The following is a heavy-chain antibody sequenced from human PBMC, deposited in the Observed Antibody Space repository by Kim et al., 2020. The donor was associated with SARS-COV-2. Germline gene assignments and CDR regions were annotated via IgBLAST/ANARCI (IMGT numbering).Heavy chain of an antibody. Sequence: SQKFQGRVTITRDTSASTAYMELSSLRSEDTAVYYCARMSIAARVSFDIWGQGTMVTVSS. V-gene: IGHV1-3*01. D-gene: IGHD6-6*01. CDR3: ARMSIAARVSFDI. J-gene: IGHJ3*02.